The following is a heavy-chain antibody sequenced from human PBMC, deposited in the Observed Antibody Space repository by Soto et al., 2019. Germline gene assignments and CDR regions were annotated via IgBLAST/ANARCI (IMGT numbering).Heavy chain of an antibody. CDR1: GFTFSSYW. Sequence: GGSLRLSCAASGFTFSSYWMHWVRQAPGKGLVWVSRINSDGSSTSYADSVKGRFTISRDNAKNTLYLQMNSLRAEDTAVYYCARAWPNPRAAAFDIWGQGTMVTVSS. CDR3: ARAWPNPRAAAFDI. CDR2: INSDGSST. J-gene: IGHJ3*02. V-gene: IGHV3-74*01.